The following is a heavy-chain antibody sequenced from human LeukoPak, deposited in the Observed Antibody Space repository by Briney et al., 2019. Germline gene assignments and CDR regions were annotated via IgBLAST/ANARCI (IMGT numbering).Heavy chain of an antibody. Sequence: SETLSLTCSVSGGSISSSSYYWGWIRQPPGKGLEWIGSIYYSGSTYYNPSLKSRVTISVDTSKNQFSLRLSSVTAADTAVYYCARQHIAAAGQADDYWGQGTLVTASS. CDR3: ARQHIAAAGQADDY. CDR2: IYYSGST. V-gene: IGHV4-39*01. D-gene: IGHD6-13*01. CDR1: GGSISSSSYY. J-gene: IGHJ4*02.